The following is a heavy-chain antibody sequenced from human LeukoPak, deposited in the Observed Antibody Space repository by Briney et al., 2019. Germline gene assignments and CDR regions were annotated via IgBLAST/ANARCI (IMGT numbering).Heavy chain of an antibody. J-gene: IGHJ4*02. CDR3: ARASGYCSGGSCYSIVGGYYFDY. Sequence: PGRSLRLSCAASGFTFSSYAMHWVRQAPGKGLEWVAVISYDGSNKYYADSVKGRFTISRDNSKNTLYPQMNSLRAEDTAVYYCARASGYCSGGSCYSIVGGYYFDYWGQGTLVTVSS. CDR1: GFTFSSYA. V-gene: IGHV3-30*04. D-gene: IGHD2-15*01. CDR2: ISYDGSNK.